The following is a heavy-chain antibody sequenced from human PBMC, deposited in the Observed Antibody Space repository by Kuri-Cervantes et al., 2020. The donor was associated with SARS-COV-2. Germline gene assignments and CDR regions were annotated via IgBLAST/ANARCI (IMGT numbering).Heavy chain of an antibody. Sequence: ASVKVSCKASGFIFTSYGISWVRQAPGQGLEWMGWISAYNLKTIYAQKVLDRVTMTVDTNTDTAFMEVRSLRSDDTAVYYCARDRWDAILDYWGQGTLVTVSS. J-gene: IGHJ4*02. D-gene: IGHD1-26*01. CDR3: ARDRWDAILDY. V-gene: IGHV1-18*04. CDR2: ISAYNLKT. CDR1: GFIFTSYG.